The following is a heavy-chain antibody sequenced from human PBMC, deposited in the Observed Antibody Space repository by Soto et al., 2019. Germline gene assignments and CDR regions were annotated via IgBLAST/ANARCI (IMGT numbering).Heavy chain of an antibody. Sequence: QLQLQESGPGLVKPSETLSLTCTVSGGSISSSSYYWAWIRQPPGKGLEWIGSIHYSGSTYYSPSIRRRVTMSVDTSKNQFSLRLTSVTAADTSVYYCARHGYYYGSGNDMDVWGKGTTVTVSS. D-gene: IGHD3-10*01. CDR2: IHYSGST. V-gene: IGHV4-39*01. J-gene: IGHJ6*03. CDR3: ARHGYYYGSGNDMDV. CDR1: GGSISSSSYY.